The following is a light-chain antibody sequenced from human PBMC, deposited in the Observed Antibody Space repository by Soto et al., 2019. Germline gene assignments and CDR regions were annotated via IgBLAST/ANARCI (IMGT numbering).Light chain of an antibody. CDR1: QGIRNT. CDR2: AAS. V-gene: IGKV1-6*01. CDR3: QKYNSAPLT. J-gene: IGKJ4*01. Sequence: AIQMTQSPSSLSASLGDRVTITCRASQGIRNTLAWYQQKPGEAPKLLIFAASSLQSGVPSRFSGSGSVTDFTLTISSLQPEDVAAYYCQKYNSAPLTFGGGTKVDI.